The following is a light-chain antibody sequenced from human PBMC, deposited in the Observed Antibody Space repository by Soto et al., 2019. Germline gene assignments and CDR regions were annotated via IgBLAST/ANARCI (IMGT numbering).Light chain of an antibody. V-gene: IGKV1-5*01. CDR1: QSISSW. CDR2: DAS. CDR3: QQYNSYRT. J-gene: IGKJ1*01. Sequence: DIQMTQSPSTLSASVGDIVTITCRASQSISSWLAWYQQKPGKAPKLLIYDASSLESGVPSRFSGSGSGTEFTLTISSLQPDDFATYYCQQYNSYRTFGQGTKV.